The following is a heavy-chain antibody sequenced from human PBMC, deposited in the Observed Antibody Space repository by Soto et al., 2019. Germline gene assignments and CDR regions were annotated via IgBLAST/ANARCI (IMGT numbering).Heavy chain of an antibody. CDR3: ARRIVATETFAY. J-gene: IGHJ4*02. CDR1: CGSMLSYY. CDR2: IYYAGST. Sequence: VRLQESGPGLVKPSETLSLTCTVSCGSMLSYYWSCIRHPNGRGLAWIGFIYYAGSTKYNHSLNSRVTISVDTSKNQFSLTVTSVTAADTAVYYCARRIVATETFAYWGQGTLVTVSS. D-gene: IGHD5-12*01. V-gene: IGHV4-59*08.